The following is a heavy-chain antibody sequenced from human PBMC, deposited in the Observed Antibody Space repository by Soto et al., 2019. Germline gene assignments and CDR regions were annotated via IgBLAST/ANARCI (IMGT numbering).Heavy chain of an antibody. CDR2: IYHAGSV. Sequence: SETLSLTCAVSGYSIGSGYYWAWIRQSPGKGLEWIGSIYHAGSVYYNPSLNGRVALSMDTSKKHFSLNLTSGSSADTAVYYCARTFDYYGMDVWGQGTTVTVSS. J-gene: IGHJ6*01. CDR1: GYSIGSGYY. CDR3: ARTFDYYGMDV. V-gene: IGHV4-38-2*01.